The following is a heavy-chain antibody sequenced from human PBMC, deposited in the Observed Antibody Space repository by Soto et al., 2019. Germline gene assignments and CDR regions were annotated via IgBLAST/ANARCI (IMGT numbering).Heavy chain of an antibody. D-gene: IGHD3-22*01. CDR3: ARSPHLEIVVVMAFDY. CDR2: ISAYNGNT. CDR1: GYTFTNYG. V-gene: IGHV1-18*01. J-gene: IGHJ4*02. Sequence: QVQLVQSGAEVKKPGASVKVSCKASGYTFTNYGISWVRQAPGQGLEWMGWISAYNGNTNYAQKLQGRVTMTTDTSTSTAYLELRSLRSDDTAVYYCARSPHLEIVVVMAFDYWGQGTLVTVSS.